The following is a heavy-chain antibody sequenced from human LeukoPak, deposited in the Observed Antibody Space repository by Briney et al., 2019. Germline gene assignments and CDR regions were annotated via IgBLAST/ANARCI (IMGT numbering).Heavy chain of an antibody. Sequence: PGGSLRLSCAASGITFSYYGIHWVRQAPGKGLEWVASISNDGSNRYYADSVKGRFSISRDNSKNTLYLQMNSLRVEDTAVYYCAKDRGMARGIVISNWFDPWGREPWSPSPQ. CDR3: AKDRGMARGIVISNWFDP. V-gene: IGHV3-30*18. J-gene: IGHJ5*02. CDR2: ISNDGSNR. D-gene: IGHD3-10*01. CDR1: GITFSYYG.